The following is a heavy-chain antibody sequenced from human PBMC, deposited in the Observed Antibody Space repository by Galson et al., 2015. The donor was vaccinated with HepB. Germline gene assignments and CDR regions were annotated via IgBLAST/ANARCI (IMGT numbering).Heavy chain of an antibody. CDR3: ARSPPLLYDSSGYYYESPGYYGMDV. V-gene: IGHV1-69*13. CDR2: IIPIFGTA. J-gene: IGHJ6*02. Sequence: SVKVSCKASGGTFSSYAISWVRQAPGQGLEWMGGIIPIFGTANYAQKFQGRVTITADESTSTAYMELSSLRSEDTAVYYCARSPPLLYDSSGYYYESPGYYGMDVWGQGTTVTVSS. D-gene: IGHD3-22*01. CDR1: GGTFSSYA.